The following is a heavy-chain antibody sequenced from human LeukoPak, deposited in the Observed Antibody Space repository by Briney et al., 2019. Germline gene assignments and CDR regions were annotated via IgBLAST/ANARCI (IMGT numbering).Heavy chain of an antibody. Sequence: ASVKVSCKASGYTFTGYYMHWVRQAPGQGLEWMGWVNPNGGGTNYAQKFQGRVTMTRDTSISTAYMELSRLRSDDTAVYYCARGIRPGIASGLSDYWGQGTLVTVSS. CDR1: GYTFTGYY. J-gene: IGHJ4*02. V-gene: IGHV1-2*02. D-gene: IGHD6-13*01. CDR3: ARGIRPGIASGLSDY. CDR2: VNPNGGGT.